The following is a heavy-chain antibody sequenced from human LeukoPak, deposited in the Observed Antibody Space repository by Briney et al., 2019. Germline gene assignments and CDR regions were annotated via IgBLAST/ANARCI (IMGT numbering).Heavy chain of an antibody. J-gene: IGHJ3*02. CDR3: AAAGPVRTRGHAFDI. D-gene: IGHD6-13*01. Sequence: SETLSLTCTVSGGSISSGDYYWSWIRQPPGKGLEWIGYIYYSGSTYYNPSLKSRVTISVDTSKNQFSLKLSSVTAADTAVVSRAAAGPVRTRGHAFDIWGQGTMVTVSS. CDR1: GGSISSGDYY. CDR2: IYYSGST. V-gene: IGHV4-30-4*02.